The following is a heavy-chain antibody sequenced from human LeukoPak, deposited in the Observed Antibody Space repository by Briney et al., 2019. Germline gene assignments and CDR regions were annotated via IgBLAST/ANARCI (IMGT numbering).Heavy chain of an antibody. CDR1: GGSISSYY. CDR3: ARSGGGGRVFDY. Sequence: PSETLSLTCTVSGGSISSYYWSWIRQPPRKGLEWIGYIHYTGSTNYNPALKRRGTISVDKSKNQFYLKLRSVTAVDTAVYYCARSGGGGRVFDYWGQGTLVTVSS. D-gene: IGHD2-15*01. CDR2: IHYTGST. V-gene: IGHV4-59*01. J-gene: IGHJ4*02.